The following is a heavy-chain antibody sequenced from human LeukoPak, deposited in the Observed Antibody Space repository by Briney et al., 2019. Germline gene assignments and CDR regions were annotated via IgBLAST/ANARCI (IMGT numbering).Heavy chain of an antibody. Sequence: GGSLRLSWAAFGFTFDDYGISWGRQAPGKGLEWVSGINWNGGSTDYAEYVKGRFTISRDNSKNSLYLQMDSLRAEDTALYYCARRESTYQNYYYFYYMDVWGKGTTVTVSS. CDR2: INWNGGST. J-gene: IGHJ6*03. CDR3: ARRESTYQNYYYFYYMDV. V-gene: IGHV3-20*04. CDR1: GFTFDDYG.